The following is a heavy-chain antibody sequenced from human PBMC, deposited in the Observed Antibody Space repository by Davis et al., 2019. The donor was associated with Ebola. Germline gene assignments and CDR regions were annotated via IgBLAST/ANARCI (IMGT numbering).Heavy chain of an antibody. CDR3: ARDSGAIQP. V-gene: IGHV3-30-3*01. J-gene: IGHJ5*02. Sequence: PGGSLRLSCAASGFTFSSYAMHWVRQAPGKGLEWVAVISYDGSNKYYADSVKGRFTISRDNSKNTLYLQMNSLRAEDTAVYYCARDSGAIQPWGQGTLVTVSS. CDR1: GFTFSSYA. D-gene: IGHD7-27*01. CDR2: ISYDGSNK.